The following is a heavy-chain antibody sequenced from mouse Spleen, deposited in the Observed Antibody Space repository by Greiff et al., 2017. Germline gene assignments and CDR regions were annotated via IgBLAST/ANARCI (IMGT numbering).Heavy chain of an antibody. J-gene: IGHJ3*01. D-gene: IGHD1-1*01. CDR2: IYPSDSET. V-gene: IGHV1-61*01. CDR1: GYTFTSYW. Sequence: QVQLQQPGAELVRPGSSVKLSCKASGYTFTSYWMDWVKQRPGQGLEWIGNIYPSDSETHYNQKFKDKATLTVDKSSSTAYMQLSSLTSEDSAVYYCAREEYYGIGEPFVYWGQGTLVTVSA. CDR3: AREEYYGIGEPFVY.